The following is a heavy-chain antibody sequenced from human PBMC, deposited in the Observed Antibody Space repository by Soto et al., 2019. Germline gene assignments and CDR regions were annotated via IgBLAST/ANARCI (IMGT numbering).Heavy chain of an antibody. CDR2: IYHSGST. CDR3: ARDQLEGNWFDP. D-gene: IGHD1-1*01. CDR1: GGSISSGGYS. J-gene: IGHJ5*02. V-gene: IGHV4-30-2*01. Sequence: QLQLQESGSGLVRPSQTLSLTCAVSGGSISSGGYSWNWIRQPPVKGLEWIGYIYHSGSTLYNPSLKSLVTISVDKSKNQFSLKLSSVTAADTAVYYCARDQLEGNWFDPWGQGTLVTVSS.